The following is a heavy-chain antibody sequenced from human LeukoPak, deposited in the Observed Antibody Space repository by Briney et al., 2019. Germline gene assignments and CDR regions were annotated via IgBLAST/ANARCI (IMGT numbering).Heavy chain of an antibody. J-gene: IGHJ4*02. D-gene: IGHD1-26*01. CDR3: ARVRQYSGSYPPPDY. CDR1: GFTFSSYA. V-gene: IGHV3-23*01. Sequence: GGSRRLSCAASGFTFSSYAMSWVRQAPGTGLEWVSAISGSGGSTYYADSVKGRFTISRDNSKNTLYLQMNSLRAEDTAVYYCARVRQYSGSYPPPDYWGQGTLVTVSS. CDR2: ISGSGGST.